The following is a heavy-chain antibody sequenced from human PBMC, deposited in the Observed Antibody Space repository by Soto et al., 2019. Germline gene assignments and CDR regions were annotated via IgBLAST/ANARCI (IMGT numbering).Heavy chain of an antibody. CDR1: GYTFTSFG. D-gene: IGHD5-18*01. Sequence: QVQLVQSGGEVKKPGASVKVSCKASGYTFTSFGITWVRQAPGHGLEWMGWISAYNGDTKYAQKVPGRVTMTTDTATNTAHMELRSLRPDYTAVYYCARGGDSYGDDYWGQGTLVTVSS. CDR2: ISAYNGDT. V-gene: IGHV1-18*01. J-gene: IGHJ4*02. CDR3: ARGGDSYGDDY.